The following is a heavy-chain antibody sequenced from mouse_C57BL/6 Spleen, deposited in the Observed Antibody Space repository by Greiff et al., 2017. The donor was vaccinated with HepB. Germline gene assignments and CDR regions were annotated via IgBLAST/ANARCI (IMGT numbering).Heavy chain of an antibody. CDR2: IYPGSGST. V-gene: IGHV1-55*01. CDR1: GYTFTSYW. CDR3: ARLGIIYYGNYEDYAMDY. D-gene: IGHD2-1*01. Sequence: QVQLQQPGAELVKPGASVKMSCKASGYTFTSYWITWVKQRPGQGLEWIGDIYPGSGSTNYNEKFKSKATLTVDTSSSTAYMQLSSLTSEDSAVYYCARLGIIYYGNYEDYAMDYWGQGTSVTVSS. J-gene: IGHJ4*01.